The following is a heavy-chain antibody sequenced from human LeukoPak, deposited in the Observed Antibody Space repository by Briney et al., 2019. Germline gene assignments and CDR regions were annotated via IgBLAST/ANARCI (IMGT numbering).Heavy chain of an antibody. Sequence: TGGSLRLSCAASGFTVSSNYMSWVRQASGKGLEWVSVIYSGGSTYYADSVKGRFTISRDNSKNTLYLQMNSLRAEDTAVYYCARARIAVAGTRWFDPWGQGTLVTVSS. CDR3: ARARIAVAGTRWFDP. J-gene: IGHJ5*02. D-gene: IGHD6-19*01. CDR1: GFTVSSNY. CDR2: IYSGGST. V-gene: IGHV3-53*01.